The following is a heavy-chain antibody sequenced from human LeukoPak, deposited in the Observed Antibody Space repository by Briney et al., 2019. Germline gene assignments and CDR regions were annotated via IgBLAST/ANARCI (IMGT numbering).Heavy chain of an antibody. J-gene: IGHJ4*02. Sequence: ASVKVSCKASGYTFTSYYIHWVRQAPGQGLEWMGIINPSGGTTVYAQNFQGRVITTRDTSTSTVHMDLSSLRSEDAAVYYCAREPRPVGATSFGYYFDYWGQGTLVTVSS. CDR2: INPSGGTT. D-gene: IGHD1-26*01. CDR3: AREPRPVGATSFGYYFDY. V-gene: IGHV1-46*01. CDR1: GYTFTSYY.